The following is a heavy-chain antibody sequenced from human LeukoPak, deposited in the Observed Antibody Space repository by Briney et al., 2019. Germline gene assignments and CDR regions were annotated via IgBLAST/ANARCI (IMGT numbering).Heavy chain of an antibody. CDR3: ARVTPRGLRFLEWLSPLDY. V-gene: IGHV1-2*02. J-gene: IGHJ4*02. Sequence: ASVKVSCKASGYTFTGYYMHWVRQAPGQGLEWMGGINPNSGGTNYAQKFQGRVTMTRDTSISTAYMELSRLRSDDTAVYYCARVTPRGLRFLEWLSPLDYWGQGTLVTVSS. CDR2: INPNSGGT. D-gene: IGHD3-3*01. CDR1: GYTFTGYY.